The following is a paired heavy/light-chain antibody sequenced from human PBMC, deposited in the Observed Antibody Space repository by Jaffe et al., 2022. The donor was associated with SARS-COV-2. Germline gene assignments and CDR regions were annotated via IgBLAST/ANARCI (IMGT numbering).Heavy chain of an antibody. V-gene: IGHV4-39*01. J-gene: IGHJ4*02. CDR3: ARHKKYQSGFLGEHDF. Sequence: QLQLQESGPGLVKPSETLSLTCTVSGGSISSSYYYWAWIRQPPGKGLEWIGNIYYSGSPYYNPSLRGRLTISLDTSKNQFSLKLRSVTAADTAVYYCARHKKYQSGFLGEHDFWGQGTLVTVSS. D-gene: IGHD5-12*01. CDR1: GGSISSSYYY. CDR2: IYYSGSP.
Light chain of an antibody. CDR1: QSLLHSNGNNY. CDR3: MQALRAPLT. J-gene: IGKJ5*01. CDR2: LGS. V-gene: IGKV2-28*01. Sequence: DIVMTQSPLSLPVTPGEPASISCRSSQSLLHSNGNNYLDWYLQKPGHSPQLLIYLGSNRASGVPDRFSGSGSGTDFTLKISRVEAEDVGVYHCMQALRAPLTFGQGTRLEIK.